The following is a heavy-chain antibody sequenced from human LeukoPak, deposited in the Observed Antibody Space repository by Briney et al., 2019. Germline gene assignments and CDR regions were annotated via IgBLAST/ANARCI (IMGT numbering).Heavy chain of an antibody. J-gene: IGHJ4*02. V-gene: IGHV4-59*08. CDR3: ARRNGPYYYDSSGSYYFDY. CDR1: GGSISSYY. Sequence: SETLSLTCTVSGGSISSYYWSWIRQPPGKGLEWIGYIYYSGSTNYNPSLKSRVTTSVDASKNQFSLKLSSVTAADTAVYYCARRNGPYYYDSSGSYYFDYWGQGTLVTVSS. CDR2: IYYSGST. D-gene: IGHD3-22*01.